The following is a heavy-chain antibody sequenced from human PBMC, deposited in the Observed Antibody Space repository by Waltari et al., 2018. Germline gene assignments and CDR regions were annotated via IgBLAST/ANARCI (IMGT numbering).Heavy chain of an antibody. CDR1: GYTFTNYA. CDR3: ARGLLWFGELSTFSY. V-gene: IGHV1-3*01. Sequence: QVQLVQSGAGVKKPGASGRLSCQASGYTFTNYALHLVRPAPGQRPEWMGWINAGNGNTRYSQNFQGRVTITRDTSATTAYMELSGLRSEDTAVYYCARGLLWFGELSTFSYWGQGTLVTVSS. D-gene: IGHD3-10*01. J-gene: IGHJ4*02. CDR2: INAGNGNT.